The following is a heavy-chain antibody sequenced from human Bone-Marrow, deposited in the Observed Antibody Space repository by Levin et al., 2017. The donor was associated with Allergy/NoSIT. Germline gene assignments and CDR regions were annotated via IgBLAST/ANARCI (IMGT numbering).Heavy chain of an antibody. CDR2: IYYSGST. Sequence: SQTPSLTCTVSGGSISSGGYYWSWIRQHPGKGLEWIGYIYYSGSTYYNPSLKSRVTISVDTSKNQFSLKLSSVTAADTAVYYCARVPVPTLYGSGSPGDYWGQGTLVTVSS. CDR3: ARVPVPTLYGSGSPGDY. V-gene: IGHV4-31*03. J-gene: IGHJ4*02. CDR1: GGSISSGGYY. D-gene: IGHD3-10*01.